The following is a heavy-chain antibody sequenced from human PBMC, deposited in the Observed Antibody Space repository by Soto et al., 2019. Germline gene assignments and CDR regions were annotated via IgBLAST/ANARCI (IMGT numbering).Heavy chain of an antibody. V-gene: IGHV6-1*01. D-gene: IGHD1-26*01. CDR1: GDSVSSNSAA. Sequence: SQTLSLTCGISGDSVSSNSAAWHWIRQSPSRGLEWLGRTYYRAKWYNDYAEAVRSRITINPDTPKNQFSLQLNSVTSDDTAEYYCAKGGAIVAAGTRVYLYNAMDVWGQGTTVTVSS. J-gene: IGHJ6*02. CDR3: AKGGAIVAAGTRVYLYNAMDV. CDR2: TYYRAKWYN.